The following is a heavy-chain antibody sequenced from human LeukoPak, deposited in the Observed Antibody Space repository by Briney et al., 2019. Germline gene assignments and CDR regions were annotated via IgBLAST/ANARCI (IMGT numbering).Heavy chain of an antibody. CDR2: IYPGDSDT. D-gene: IGHD6-19*01. V-gene: IGHV5-51*01. J-gene: IGHJ4*02. CDR3: ALLPYSSGWYSVDY. Sequence: GESLQISCQGSGYSFTSYWIGWVRQMPGNGLEWMGIIYPGDSDTRYSPSFQGQVTISADKSISTAYLQWSSLKASDTAMYYCALLPYSSGWYSVDYWGQGTLVTVSS. CDR1: GYSFTSYW.